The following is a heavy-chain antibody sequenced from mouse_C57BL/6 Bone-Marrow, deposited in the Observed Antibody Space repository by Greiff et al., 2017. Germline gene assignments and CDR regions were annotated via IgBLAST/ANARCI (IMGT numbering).Heavy chain of an antibody. D-gene: IGHD3-2*02. V-gene: IGHV5-6*02. Sequence: EVMLVESGGDLVKPGGSLKLSCAASGFTFSSDGMSWVRLTPDTRLEWVATISSGGSYTYYPDSVKGRFTISRDNAKNTLYLQMSSVKSEDTAMYYCARRGELRLRYAMDYWGQGTSVTVSS. CDR3: ARRGELRLRYAMDY. CDR2: ISSGGSYT. CDR1: GFTFSSDG. J-gene: IGHJ4*01.